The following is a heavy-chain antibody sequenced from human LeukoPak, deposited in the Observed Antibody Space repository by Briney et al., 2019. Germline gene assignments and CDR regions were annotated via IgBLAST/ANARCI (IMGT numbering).Heavy chain of an antibody. V-gene: IGHV4-4*02. D-gene: IGHD6-19*01. J-gene: IGHJ3*02. Sequence: PSETLFLTCAVSGGSISSSNWWSWVRQPPGKGLEWIGEIYHSGSTNYNPSLKSRVTISVDKSKNQFSLKLSSVTAADTAVYYCARKQWLDTDASDIRGQGTMVTVSS. CDR2: IYHSGST. CDR3: ARKQWLDTDASDI. CDR1: GGSISSSNW.